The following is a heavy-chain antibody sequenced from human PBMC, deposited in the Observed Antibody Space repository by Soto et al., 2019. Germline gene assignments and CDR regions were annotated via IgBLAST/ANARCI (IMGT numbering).Heavy chain of an antibody. Sequence: ESGGGVVQPGGSLRLSCAASGFTFSRNAMHWVRQAPGKGLEWVAVISYDGSNKYYADSVKGRFTISRDNSKNTLHLQMNSLRAEDTAVYYCARGDSGSHEWGQGTLVTVSS. D-gene: IGHD1-26*01. V-gene: IGHV3-30-3*01. CDR2: ISYDGSNK. J-gene: IGHJ4*02. CDR1: GFTFSRNA. CDR3: ARGDSGSHE.